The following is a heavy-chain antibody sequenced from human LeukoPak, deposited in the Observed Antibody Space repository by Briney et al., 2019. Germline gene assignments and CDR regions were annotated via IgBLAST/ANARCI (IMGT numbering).Heavy chain of an antibody. CDR2: INHSGST. Sequence: SETLSLTCAVYGGSFSGYYWSWIRQPPGKGLEWIGEINHSGSTNYNPSLKSRVTISVDTPKNQFSLKLSSVTAADTAVYYCARGNRGAARGPEFDYWGQGTLVTVSS. CDR1: GGSFSGYY. V-gene: IGHV4-34*01. D-gene: IGHD6-6*01. CDR3: ARGNRGAARGPEFDY. J-gene: IGHJ4*02.